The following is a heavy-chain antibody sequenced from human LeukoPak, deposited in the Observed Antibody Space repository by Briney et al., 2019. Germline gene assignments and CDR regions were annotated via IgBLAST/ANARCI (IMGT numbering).Heavy chain of an antibody. J-gene: IGHJ4*02. V-gene: IGHV3-30*18. CDR2: ISYDGSNK. D-gene: IGHD2-21*02. CDR3: AKDPYRGVVTAIGPIDY. Sequence: GESLRLSCAASGFTFSSYGMHWVRQAPGRGLEWVAVISYDGSNKYYANSVKGRFTISRDNSKNTLYLQMNSLRAEDTAVYYCAKDPYRGVVTAIGPIDYWGQGTLVTVSS. CDR1: GFTFSSYG.